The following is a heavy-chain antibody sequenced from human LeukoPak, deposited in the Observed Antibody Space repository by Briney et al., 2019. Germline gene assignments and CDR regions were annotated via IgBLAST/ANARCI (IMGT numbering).Heavy chain of an antibody. J-gene: IGHJ4*02. V-gene: IGHV1-2*02. D-gene: IGHD3-3*02. CDR3: ARGYKDFWSGYYFDY. CDR1: GYTFTGYY. Sequence: GASVKVCCKASGYTFTGYYMHWVRQAPGQGLEWMGWINPNSGGTNYQGRVTMTRDTSISTAYMELSRLRSDDTAVYYCARGYKDFWSGYYFDYWGQGTLVTVSS. CDR2: INPNSGGT.